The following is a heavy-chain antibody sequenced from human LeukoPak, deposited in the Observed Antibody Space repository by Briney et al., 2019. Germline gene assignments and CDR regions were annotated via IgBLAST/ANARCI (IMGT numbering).Heavy chain of an antibody. D-gene: IGHD5-24*01. CDR3: ARAAREMATTPDFDY. J-gene: IGHJ4*02. CDR2: IYYSGST. Sequence: PSETLSLTCTVSGGSISNSIYSWGWIRQPPGKGLEWIGYIYYSGSTNYNPSLKSGVTISVDTSKNQFSLKLSSVTAADTAVYYCARAAREMATTPDFDYWGQGTLVIVSS. V-gene: IGHV4-61*05. CDR1: GGSISNSIYS.